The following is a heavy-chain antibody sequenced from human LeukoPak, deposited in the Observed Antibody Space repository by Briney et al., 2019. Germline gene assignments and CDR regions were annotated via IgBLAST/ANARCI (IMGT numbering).Heavy chain of an antibody. J-gene: IGHJ4*02. CDR2: IIPIFGTA. Sequence: SVKVSCKASGGTFSSYAISWVRQAPGQGLEWMGGIIPIFGTANYAQKFQGRVTMTRDMSTSTVYMELSSLRSEDTAVYYCARDLGSSSDYWGQGTLVTVSS. CDR1: GGTFSSYA. V-gene: IGHV1-69*05. D-gene: IGHD6-13*01. CDR3: ARDLGSSSDY.